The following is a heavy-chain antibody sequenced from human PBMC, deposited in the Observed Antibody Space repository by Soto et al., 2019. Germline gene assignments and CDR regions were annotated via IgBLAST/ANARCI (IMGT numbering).Heavy chain of an antibody. J-gene: IGHJ4*02. CDR1: GGSMTGYF. CDR3: ARTHWVSGTEY. Sequence: QVQLQESGPGLVKPSETLSLTCTVSGGSMTGYFWSWIRQPAGKELEWIGHVYNSGNTDYNPSLASRITMAVDTSKRQFSLKVKSVTAADTAVYYCARTHWVSGTEYWCQGILVTVSS. CDR2: VYNSGNT. D-gene: IGHD6-19*01. V-gene: IGHV4-4*07.